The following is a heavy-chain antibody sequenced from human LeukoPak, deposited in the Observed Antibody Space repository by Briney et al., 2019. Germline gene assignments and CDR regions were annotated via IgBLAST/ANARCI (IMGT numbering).Heavy chain of an antibody. CDR2: IYYSGST. D-gene: IGHD3-10*01. CDR3: ARAGGVAPDAFDI. J-gene: IGHJ3*02. V-gene: IGHV4-59*01. CDR1: GGSISSYY. Sequence: SETLSLTCTVSGGSISSYYWSWIRQPPGKGLEWIGYIYYSGSTNYNPSLKSRVTISVDTSKNQFSLKLSSVTAADTAVYYCARAGGVAPDAFDIWGQRTMVTVSS.